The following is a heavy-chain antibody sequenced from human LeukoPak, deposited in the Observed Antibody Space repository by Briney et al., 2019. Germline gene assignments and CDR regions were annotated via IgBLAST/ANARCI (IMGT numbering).Heavy chain of an antibody. CDR1: GLTFSDYY. Sequence: GGSLRLSSAASGLTFSDYYMTWIRQAPGKGLEWVSSISGTGTTIYSADSVRGRFTVSRDNARDSLFLHMNSLRAEDTAVYYCAVQITMIVVVPYFDYWGQGTLVTVSS. J-gene: IGHJ4*02. V-gene: IGHV3-11*04. CDR3: AVQITMIVVVPYFDY. CDR2: ISGTGTTI. D-gene: IGHD3-22*01.